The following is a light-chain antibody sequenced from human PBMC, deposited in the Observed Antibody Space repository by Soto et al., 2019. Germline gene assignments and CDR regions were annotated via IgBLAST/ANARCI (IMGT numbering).Light chain of an antibody. CDR2: GAS. J-gene: IGKJ1*01. Sequence: EIVLTQSRCTLSFSPLERSTLFCRASQTVRNNYLAWYQQRPGQAPRLLIYGASSRATGIPDRFSGSGSGTDFTLTISRLEPEDFAVYYRQQYGSSPRTFGQGTKVDIK. CDR3: QQYGSSPRT. V-gene: IGKV3-20*01. CDR1: QTVRNNY.